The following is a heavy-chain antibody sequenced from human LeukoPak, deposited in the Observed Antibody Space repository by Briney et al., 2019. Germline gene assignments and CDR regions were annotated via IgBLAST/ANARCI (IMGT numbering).Heavy chain of an antibody. D-gene: IGHD1-26*01. CDR3: ARDGSGSYYDRSAFDI. V-gene: IGHV4-4*07. CDR2: IYTSGST. Sequence: SETLSLTCTVSGGSISSYYWSWIRQPAGKGLEWIGRIYTSGSTNYNPSLKSRVTMSVDTSKNQFSLKLSSVTAADTAVYYCARDGSGSYYDRSAFDIWGQGKMVTVSS. CDR1: GGSISSYY. J-gene: IGHJ3*02.